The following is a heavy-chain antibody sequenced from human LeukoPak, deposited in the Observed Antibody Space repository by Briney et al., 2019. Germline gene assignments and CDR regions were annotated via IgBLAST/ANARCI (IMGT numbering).Heavy chain of an antibody. CDR3: ARQGKITMVRGVIE. Sequence: SETLSLTCTVSGGSISSYYWSWIRQPPGKGLEWIGYIYTSGSTNYNPSLKSRVTISVDTSKNQFSLKLSSVTAADTAMYYCARQGKITMVRGVIEWGQGTLVTVSS. J-gene: IGHJ4*02. D-gene: IGHD3-10*01. V-gene: IGHV4-4*09. CDR1: GGSISSYY. CDR2: IYTSGST.